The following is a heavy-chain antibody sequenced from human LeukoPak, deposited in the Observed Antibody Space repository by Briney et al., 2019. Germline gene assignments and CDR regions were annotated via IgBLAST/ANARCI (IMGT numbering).Heavy chain of an antibody. V-gene: IGHV3-23*01. CDR3: AKGKIRGSGSLYYFDY. D-gene: IGHD3-22*01. Sequence: GGSLRLSCAAPGFTFSSYAMSWVRQAPGKGLEWVSAISGSGGSTYYADSVKGRFTISRDNSKNTLYLQMNSLRAEDTAVYYCAKGKIRGSGSLYYFDYWGQGTLVTVSS. CDR1: GFTFSSYA. J-gene: IGHJ4*02. CDR2: ISGSGGST.